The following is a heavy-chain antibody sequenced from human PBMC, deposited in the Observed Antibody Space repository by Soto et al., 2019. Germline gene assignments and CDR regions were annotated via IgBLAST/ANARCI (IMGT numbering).Heavy chain of an antibody. D-gene: IGHD3-22*01. CDR1: GFTFSSYA. CDR2: ISYDGSNK. V-gene: IGHV3-30-3*01. Sequence: QVQLVESGGGVVQPGRSLRLSCAASGFTFSSYAMHWVRQAPGKGLEWVAVISYDGSNKYYADSVKGRFTISRDNSKNTLYLQMNSVRAEETAGYYCAGVPCYDRSGYFGPNDYWGQGTLVTVSS. CDR3: AGVPCYDRSGYFGPNDY. J-gene: IGHJ4*02.